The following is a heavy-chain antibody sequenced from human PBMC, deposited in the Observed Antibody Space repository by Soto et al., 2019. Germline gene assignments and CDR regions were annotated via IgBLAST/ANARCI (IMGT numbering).Heavy chain of an antibody. V-gene: IGHV3-33*01. CDR3: ASSGRGDFTAMVNYYHYGMDV. CDR1: GFVFTNYG. J-gene: IGHJ6*02. Sequence: AGGSLRLSCAASGFVFTNYGMHWVRQAPGKGLEWVAVIWYDGSNKYYADSVKGRFTISRDNSKNTLYLQMNSLRAEDTAVNYCASSGRGDFTAMVNYYHYGMDVWGQGSTVTVSS. CDR2: IWYDGSNK. D-gene: IGHD5-18*01.